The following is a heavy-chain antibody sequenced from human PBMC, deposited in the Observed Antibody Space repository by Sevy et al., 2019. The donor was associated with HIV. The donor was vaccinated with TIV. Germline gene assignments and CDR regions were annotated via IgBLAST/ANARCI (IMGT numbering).Heavy chain of an antibody. D-gene: IGHD2-2*01. CDR3: ARHCSVPSCCHAFDV. Sequence: SETLSLTCAVYGGSFSGYYWSWIRQPPGKGLEWIGEINHSGSTNYNPSLKSRVTISVDTSKNQLSLKLSSVTAADTAVYYCARHCSVPSCCHAFDVWGQGTMVTVSS. J-gene: IGHJ3*01. CDR1: GGSFSGYY. V-gene: IGHV4-34*01. CDR2: INHSGST.